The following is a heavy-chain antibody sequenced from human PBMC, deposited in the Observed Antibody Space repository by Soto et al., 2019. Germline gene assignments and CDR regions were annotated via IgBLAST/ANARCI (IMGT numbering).Heavy chain of an antibody. CDR1: GYTFSIYG. CDR3: XXXXXXXXXXXFFDL. V-gene: IGHV1-18*01. Sequence: QVQLVQSGAEVKKPGASVKVSCKASGYTFSIYGISWVRQAPGQGLEWMGWISAYNGNTKYAQKLQGRVTVTTDTSTSRAYMELRSLRSDDTAVYXCXXXXXXXXXXXFFDLWGRGTLVTVSS. J-gene: IGHJ2*01. CDR2: ISAYNGNT.